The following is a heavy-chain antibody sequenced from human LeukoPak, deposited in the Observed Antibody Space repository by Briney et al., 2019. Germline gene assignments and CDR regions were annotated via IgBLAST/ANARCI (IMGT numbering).Heavy chain of an antibody. CDR3: AARDYYGSGSYYSFFDY. CDR2: ISYDGSNK. CDR1: GFTFSSYG. J-gene: IGHJ4*02. D-gene: IGHD3-10*01. V-gene: IGHV3-30*03. Sequence: GGSLRLSCAASGFTFSSYGMHWVRQAPGKGLEWVAVISYDGSNKYYADSVKGRFTISRDNSKNTLYLQMNSLRAEDTAVCYCAARDYYGSGSYYSFFDYWGQGTLVTVSS.